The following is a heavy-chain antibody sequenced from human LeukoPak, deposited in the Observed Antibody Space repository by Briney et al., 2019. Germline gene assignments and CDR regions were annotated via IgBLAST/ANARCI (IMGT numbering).Heavy chain of an antibody. CDR3: AKRSRTNYFDY. Sequence: GGSLRLSCAACGFTFADYAIHWVRQAPGKGLEWVSVISGDGRFIYYADFVKGRFTISRDNSKDSLYLQVNSLGIEDTALYYCAKRSRTNYFDYWGQGTLVTVSS. V-gene: IGHV3-43*02. CDR2: ISGDGRFI. J-gene: IGHJ4*02. D-gene: IGHD1-1*01. CDR1: GFTFADYA.